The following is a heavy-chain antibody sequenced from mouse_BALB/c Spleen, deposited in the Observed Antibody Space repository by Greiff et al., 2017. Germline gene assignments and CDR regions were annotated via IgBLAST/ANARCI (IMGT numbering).Heavy chain of an antibody. V-gene: IGHV6-6*02. CDR3: TRESNSYAMDY. D-gene: IGHD2-5*01. J-gene: IGHJ4*01. Sequence: EVQLQESGGGLVQPGGSMKLSCVASGFTFSNYWMNWVRQSPEKGLEWVAEIRLKSNNYATHYAESVKGRFTISRDDSKSSVYLQMNNLRAEDTGIYYCTRESNSYAMDYWGQGTSVTVSS. CDR2: IRLKSNNYAT. CDR1: GFTFSNYW.